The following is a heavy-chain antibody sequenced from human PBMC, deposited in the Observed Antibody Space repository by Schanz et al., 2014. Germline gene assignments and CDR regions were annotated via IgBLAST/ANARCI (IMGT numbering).Heavy chain of an antibody. CDR3: ARPPPLVRGIAGWFGP. V-gene: IGHV3-23*04. CDR2: IGGDASRT. D-gene: IGHD3-10*01. CDR1: GFNFITFA. J-gene: IGHJ5*02. Sequence: EVHLVESGGGLVQPGGSLRLSCAASGFNFITFAMSWVRKAPGKGPEWVSAIGGDASRTYYADSVKGRFTISRDNSKSPLYPQMNSLRPDDTAVYYCARPPPLVRGIAGWFGPWGQGSLVTVSS.